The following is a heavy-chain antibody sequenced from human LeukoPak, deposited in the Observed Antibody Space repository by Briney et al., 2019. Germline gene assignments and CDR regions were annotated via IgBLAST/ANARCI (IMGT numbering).Heavy chain of an antibody. V-gene: IGHV4-39*01. CDR2: IYDSGTT. D-gene: IGHD5-12*01. Sequence: SGTLSLTCTVSSGSISSGSYYWDWIRQAPGKGLEWIGNIYDSGTTHYNPSLKSRVTISGDTSKNQFSLKSNSVTAADTAIYYCATHRRSGSGGSENAFEIWGQGTMVTVSS. CDR3: ATHRRSGSGGSENAFEI. CDR1: SGSISSGSYY. J-gene: IGHJ3*02.